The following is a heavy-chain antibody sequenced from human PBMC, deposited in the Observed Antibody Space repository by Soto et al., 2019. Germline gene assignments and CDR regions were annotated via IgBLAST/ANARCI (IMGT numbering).Heavy chain of an antibody. Sequence: GASVKVSCKASGYTFTSYGISWVRQAPGQGLEWMGWISAYNGNTNYAQKLQGRVAMTTDTSTSTAYMELRSLRSDDTAVYYCARGSVNYYDFWSGYYKYYYYYMDVWGKGTTVTVSS. CDR2: ISAYNGNT. CDR1: GYTFTSYG. D-gene: IGHD3-3*01. V-gene: IGHV1-18*01. J-gene: IGHJ6*03. CDR3: ARGSVNYYDFWSGYYKYYYYYMDV.